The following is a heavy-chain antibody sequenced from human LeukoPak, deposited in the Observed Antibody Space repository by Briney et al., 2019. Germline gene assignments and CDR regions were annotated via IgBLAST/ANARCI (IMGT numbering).Heavy chain of an antibody. CDR2: MSGSDTGS. D-gene: IGHD6-13*01. CDR1: GFTLSSYS. J-gene: IGHJ2*01. V-gene: IGHV3-21*01. CDR3: ARSSSWYGGDFDL. Sequence: GGSLRLSCVASGFTLSSYSMSWVRQAPGKGLEWVSAMSGSDTGSWYADSVKGRFTFSRDIAKNTLYLQMNSLRAEDTAVYYCARSSSWYGGDFDLWGRGTLVTVSS.